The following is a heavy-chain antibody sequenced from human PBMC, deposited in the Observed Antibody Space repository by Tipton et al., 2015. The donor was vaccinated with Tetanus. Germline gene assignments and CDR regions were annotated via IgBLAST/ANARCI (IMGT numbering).Heavy chain of an antibody. CDR1: GFTFDDYA. CDR2: ISWNSGSI. Sequence: SLRLSCAASGFTFDDYAMHWVRQAPGKGLEWVSGISWNSGSIGYADSVKGRFTISRDNAKNSLYLQMNSLRAEDTALYYCAKDTGVTPHDGMDXXGXGTTFTVSX. CDR3: AKDTGVTPHDGMDX. V-gene: IGHV3-9*01. D-gene: IGHD2-21*02. J-gene: IGHJ6*01.